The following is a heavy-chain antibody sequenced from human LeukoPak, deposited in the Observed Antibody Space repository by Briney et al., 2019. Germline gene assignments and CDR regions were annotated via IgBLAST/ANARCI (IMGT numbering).Heavy chain of an antibody. Sequence: AGGGFXXXXIGXGRQMPGKXLEWMGXXYPGDSDTRYSPSFQGQVPISADKSITTAYLQWSSLKASDTAMYYCARQLGVYGGNGVGPWGQGTLVTVSS. CDR3: ARQLGVYGGNGVGP. D-gene: IGHD4-23*01. V-gene: IGHV5-51*01. CDR2: XYPGDSDT. CDR1: GGGFXXXX. J-gene: IGHJ5*02.